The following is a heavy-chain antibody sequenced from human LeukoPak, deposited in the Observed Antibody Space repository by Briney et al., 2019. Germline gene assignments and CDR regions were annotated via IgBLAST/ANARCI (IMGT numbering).Heavy chain of an antibody. CDR2: FDPEDGET. CDR1: GYTLTELS. J-gene: IGHJ3*02. Sequence: ASVKVSCKVSGYTLTELSMHWVRQAPGKGLEWMGGFDPEDGETIYAQKFQGRVTMTEDTSTDTAYMELSSLRSEDTAVYYCATGLEWLLNPAFDIWGQGTMVTVSS. CDR3: ATGLEWLLNPAFDI. D-gene: IGHD3-3*01. V-gene: IGHV1-24*01.